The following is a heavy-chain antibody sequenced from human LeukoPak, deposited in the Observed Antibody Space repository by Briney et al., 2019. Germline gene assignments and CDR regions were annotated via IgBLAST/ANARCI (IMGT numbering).Heavy chain of an antibody. Sequence: GGSLRLSCEASGFTFSSYGMHRVRQAPGKGLEWVAVIWYDGSNKYYADSVKGRFTISRDNSKNTLYLQMNSLRAEDTAVYYCARDIVPAVAGIDYWGQGTLVTVSS. CDR1: GFTFSSYG. CDR3: ARDIVPAVAGIDY. CDR2: IWYDGSNK. V-gene: IGHV3-33*01. D-gene: IGHD6-19*01. J-gene: IGHJ4*02.